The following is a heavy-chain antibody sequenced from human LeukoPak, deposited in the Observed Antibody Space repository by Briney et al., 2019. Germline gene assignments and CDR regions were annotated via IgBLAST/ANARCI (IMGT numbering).Heavy chain of an antibody. V-gene: IGHV3-23*01. Sequence: PGGSLRLSCAASGFTFSSYGMHWVRQAPGKGLEWVSAISGSGGSTYYADSVKGRFTISRDNSKNTLYLQMNSLRAEDTAVYYCAKIDYYDSSGPFDYWGQGTLVTVSS. D-gene: IGHD3-22*01. CDR3: AKIDYYDSSGPFDY. CDR2: ISGSGGST. J-gene: IGHJ4*02. CDR1: GFTFSSYG.